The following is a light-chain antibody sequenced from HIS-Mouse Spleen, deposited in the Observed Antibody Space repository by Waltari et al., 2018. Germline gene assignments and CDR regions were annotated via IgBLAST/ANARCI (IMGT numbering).Light chain of an antibody. CDR1: QGNGSY. J-gene: IGKJ1*01. CDR2: AAS. CDR3: QQHNSYPPT. Sequence: DVHLTHSPSFLSASVGVRVTITSRASQGNGSYLACYQQKPGKAPKLLIYAASTLQSGVSSRFSGSGSETEVTLTISSLQPEDFATYDCQQHNSYPPTFSQGPKVEIK. V-gene: IGKV1-9*01.